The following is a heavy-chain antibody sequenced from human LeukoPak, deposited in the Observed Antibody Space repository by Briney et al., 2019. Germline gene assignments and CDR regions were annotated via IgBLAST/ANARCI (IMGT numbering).Heavy chain of an antibody. CDR3: AKAYGVSAAPGTAIRTFVY. Sequence: PGGSLRLSCAASGFTFNSYIMNWVRQAPGKGLEWVSSISGFGGSTYYADSVKGRFTISRDNSKNTLYLQMNSLRAEDTAVYYCAKAYGVSAAPGTAIRTFVYWGQGTLVTVSS. J-gene: IGHJ4*02. CDR1: GFTFNSYI. V-gene: IGHV3-23*01. CDR2: ISGFGGST. D-gene: IGHD2-21*02.